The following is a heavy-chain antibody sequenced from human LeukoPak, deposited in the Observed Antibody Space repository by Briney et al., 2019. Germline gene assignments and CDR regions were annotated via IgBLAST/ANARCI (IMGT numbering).Heavy chain of an antibody. J-gene: IGHJ5*02. CDR3: ARARVWGSYRPPSRWFDP. D-gene: IGHD3-16*02. V-gene: IGHV1-69*06. CDR1: GGTFNSYD. Sequence: SVKVSCKASGGTFNSYDITWVRQAPGQGLEWMGRIVPIFGTANYAQKFQGRVTITADTSTTTAYMELSSLRSDDTAVYYCARARVWGSYRPPSRWFDPWGQGTLVTVSS. CDR2: IVPIFGTA.